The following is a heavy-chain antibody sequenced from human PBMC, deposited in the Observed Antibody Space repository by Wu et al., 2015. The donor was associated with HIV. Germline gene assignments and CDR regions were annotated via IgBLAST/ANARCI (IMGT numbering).Heavy chain of an antibody. V-gene: IGHV1-18*01. CDR2: ITTNNGYT. Sequence: QVQLVQSGGDVKKSGASVKVSCKASGYTFITHAITWVRQAPGQRPEWMGWITTNNGYTKYAQKFQDRLSLTTDTSATTVYMELRSLRSDDTAVYYCARVFEDSSGYYSWFDPSGE. CDR3: ARVFEDSSGYYSWFDP. J-gene: IGHJ5*02. D-gene: IGHD3-22*01. CDR1: GYTFITHA.